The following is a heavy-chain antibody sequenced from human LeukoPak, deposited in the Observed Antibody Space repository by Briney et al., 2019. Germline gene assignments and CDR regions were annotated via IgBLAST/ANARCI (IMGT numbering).Heavy chain of an antibody. CDR3: AREDYYDSSGYYDY. Sequence: ASVKVSCKASGYTFTGYYMHWVRQAPGQGLEWMGWINPNSGGTNYEQKFQGRVTMTRDTSISTAYMELSRLRSDDTAVYYCAREDYYDSSGYYDYWGQGTLVTVSS. J-gene: IGHJ4*02. CDR2: INPNSGGT. V-gene: IGHV1-2*02. D-gene: IGHD3-22*01. CDR1: GYTFTGYY.